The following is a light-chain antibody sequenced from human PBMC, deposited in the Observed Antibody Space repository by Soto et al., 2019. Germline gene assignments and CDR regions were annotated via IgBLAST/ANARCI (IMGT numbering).Light chain of an antibody. J-gene: IGLJ2*01. CDR2: DVS. CDR1: SSDVGRYNY. V-gene: IGLV2-11*01. Sequence: QSALIQPRSVSGSPGQSVTISCTGTSSDVGRYNYVSWYQQHPGKAPKLMIYDVSQRPSGVPDRFSGSKSGNTASLTISGLQAEDEADYYCSSYAGTYTYVVFGGGTKVTVL. CDR3: SSYAGTYTYVV.